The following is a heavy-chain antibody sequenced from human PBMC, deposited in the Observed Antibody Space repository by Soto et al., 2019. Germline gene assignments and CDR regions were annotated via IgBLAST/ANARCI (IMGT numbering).Heavy chain of an antibody. CDR1: GFTFSDYY. J-gene: IGHJ4*02. CDR2: SSNSGTFT. CDR3: ARSGDNYNLLDY. D-gene: IGHD1-1*01. V-gene: IGHV3-11*06. Sequence: GGSLRLSCEASGFTFSDYYTSWIRQAPGEGLEWIAYSSNSGTFTKYADSVKGRFSISRDNAKNSLYLQINNLSGEDTATYFCARSGDNYNLLDYWGQGTPVTVSS.